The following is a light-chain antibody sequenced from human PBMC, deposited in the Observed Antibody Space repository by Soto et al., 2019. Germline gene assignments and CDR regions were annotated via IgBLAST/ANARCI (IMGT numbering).Light chain of an antibody. J-gene: IGLJ1*01. CDR3: SSYSSRSRHV. V-gene: IGLV2-14*01. CDR2: EVN. Sequence: QSVLTQPASVSGSPGQSITISCTGTSSDVGNYDYVSWYQQYPGKAPKLMSYEVNDRPSGVSYRFSGSKSGNTASLTISGLQAEDEADYYCSSYSSRSRHVFGTGTKLTVL. CDR1: SSDVGNYDY.